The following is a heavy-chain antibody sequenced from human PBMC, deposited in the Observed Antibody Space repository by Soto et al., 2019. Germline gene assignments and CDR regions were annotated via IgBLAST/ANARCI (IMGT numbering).Heavy chain of an antibody. J-gene: IGHJ6*02. CDR1: GFTFSSYA. V-gene: IGHV3-23*01. CDR2: ISDTGRPT. Sequence: GGSLRLSCAASGFTFSSYAMSWVRQAPGKGLEWVSAISDTGRPTYYADSVKGRFTISRDDSARTVFLQMHSLRAEGTAIYYCAKTLPTSGSAPYHYTLDVWGQGTTVTVSS. D-gene: IGHD4-4*01. CDR3: AKTLPTSGSAPYHYTLDV.